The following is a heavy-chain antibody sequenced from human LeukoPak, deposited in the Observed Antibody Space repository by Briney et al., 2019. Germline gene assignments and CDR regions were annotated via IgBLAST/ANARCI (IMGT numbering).Heavy chain of an antibody. CDR1: GFTFSSYN. J-gene: IGHJ4*02. V-gene: IGHV3-21*01. CDR3: ARGDSESVY. Sequence: AGSLTFSCAAYGFTFSSYNMNWVRQAPGKGLEWVSSISSSSSSIYYAAPVKGRFTISRDNAKNALYLQRSGLRAEDMAVYYCARGDSESVYWGQGTLVTVSS. CDR2: ISSSSSSI. D-gene: IGHD1-26*01.